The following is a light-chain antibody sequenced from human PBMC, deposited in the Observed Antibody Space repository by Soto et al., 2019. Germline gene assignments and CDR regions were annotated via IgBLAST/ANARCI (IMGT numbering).Light chain of an antibody. CDR2: EAS. Sequence: IQLTQSPSSLSASVGDRVTITCRASQGISRSLAWYQQNPGKAPKLLIFEASTLQSGVPSRFSGSGSGTDFTLTLRGLQPEDLATYYCHQLHSYPFTFGPGTRLEMK. CDR3: HQLHSYPFT. CDR1: QGISRS. V-gene: IGKV1-9*01. J-gene: IGKJ5*01.